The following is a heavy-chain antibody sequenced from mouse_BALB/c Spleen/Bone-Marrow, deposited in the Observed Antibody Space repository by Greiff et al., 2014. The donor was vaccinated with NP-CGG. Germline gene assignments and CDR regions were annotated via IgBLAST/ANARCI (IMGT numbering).Heavy chain of an antibody. Sequence: EVMLVESGGGLVQPGGSRKLSCAASGFTFSNFGIHWVRQAPEKGLEWVAYISGVSSTIYYADTVKGRFTISRDNPKNTLFLQMTSLRSEDTAMYYCARSTWSYYSGMDYWGQGTSVTVSS. J-gene: IGHJ4*01. CDR1: GFTFSNFG. D-gene: IGHD2-12*01. V-gene: IGHV5-17*02. CDR3: ARSTWSYYSGMDY. CDR2: ISGVSSTI.